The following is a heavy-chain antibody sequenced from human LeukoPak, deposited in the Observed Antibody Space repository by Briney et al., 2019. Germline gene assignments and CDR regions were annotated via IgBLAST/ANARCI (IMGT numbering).Heavy chain of an antibody. D-gene: IGHD3-10*01. J-gene: IGHJ4*02. V-gene: IGHV4-38-2*01. CDR3: ARAGWIITSGIDY. Sequence: SETLSLTCAVSGYSISRGYYWALIPQPPGKGLEWIGTVYHTGSTYYNTSLDSRATISVDTSKNEFSLNLKSVTAADTAVDYCARAGWIITSGIDYWGQGALVTVSS. CDR2: VYHTGST. CDR1: GYSISRGYY.